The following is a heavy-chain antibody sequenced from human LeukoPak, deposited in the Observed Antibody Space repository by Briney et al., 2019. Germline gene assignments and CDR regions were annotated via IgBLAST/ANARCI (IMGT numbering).Heavy chain of an antibody. CDR2: IYYSGST. V-gene: IGHV4-39*07. J-gene: IGHJ4*02. CDR1: GGSISSSSYY. Sequence: SETLSLTCTVSGGSISSSSYYWGWIRQPPGKGLEWIGSIYYSGSTYYNPSLKSRVTISVDTSKNQFSLKLSSVTAADTAAYYCARGDFDWLPNFDYWGQGTLVTVSS. D-gene: IGHD3-9*01. CDR3: ARGDFDWLPNFDY.